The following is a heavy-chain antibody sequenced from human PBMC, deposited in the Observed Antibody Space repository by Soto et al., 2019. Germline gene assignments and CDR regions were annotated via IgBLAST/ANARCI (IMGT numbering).Heavy chain of an antibody. V-gene: IGHV3-7*01. J-gene: IGHJ3*02. Sequence: GGSLRLSCAASGFTFSSYWMSWVRQAPGKGLEWVANIKQDGSEKYYVDSVKGRFTISRDNAKNSLYLQMNSLRAEDTAVYYCARGIRQWLPHDAFDIWGQGTMVTVSS. CDR3: ARGIRQWLPHDAFDI. CDR2: IKQDGSEK. CDR1: GFTFSSYW. D-gene: IGHD6-19*01.